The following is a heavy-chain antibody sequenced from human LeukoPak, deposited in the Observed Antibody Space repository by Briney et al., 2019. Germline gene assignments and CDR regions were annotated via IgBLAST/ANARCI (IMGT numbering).Heavy chain of an antibody. CDR1: GGSISSYY. CDR2: IYYSGST. Sequence: SETLSFTCTVSGGSISSYYWSWIRQPPGKGLEWIGYIYYSGSTNYNPSLKSRVTISVDTSKNQFSLKLSSVTAADTAVYYCARQYIVATSGHFDYWGQGTLVTVSS. J-gene: IGHJ4*02. D-gene: IGHD5-12*01. V-gene: IGHV4-59*08. CDR3: ARQYIVATSGHFDY.